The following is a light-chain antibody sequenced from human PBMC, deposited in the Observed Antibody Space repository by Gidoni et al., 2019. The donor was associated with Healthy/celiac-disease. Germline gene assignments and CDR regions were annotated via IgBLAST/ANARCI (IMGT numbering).Light chain of an antibody. Sequence: VLTQSPATLSLSPAERATLSCRASQSVSSYLAWYQQKPGQAPRLLIYDASNRATGIPARFSGSGSGTDCTLTISSLEPEDCAVYYCQQRSNWPRTWTFGQGTKVEIK. CDR2: DAS. V-gene: IGKV3-11*01. J-gene: IGKJ1*01. CDR3: QQRSNWPRTWT. CDR1: QSVSSY.